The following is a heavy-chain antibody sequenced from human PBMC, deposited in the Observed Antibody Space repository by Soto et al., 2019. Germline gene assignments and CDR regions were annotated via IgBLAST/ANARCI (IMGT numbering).Heavy chain of an antibody. CDR2: ISYDGSNK. J-gene: IGHJ6*02. CDR1: GFTFSSYA. CDR3: ARTSAAGKYYYGMDV. Sequence: GGSLRLSSAASGFTFSSYASHWIRQAPGKGLEWVAVISYDGSNKYYADSVKGRFTISRDNSKNTLYLQMNSLRAEDTAVYYCARTSAAGKYYYGMDVWGQGTTVTVSS. V-gene: IGHV3-30-3*01. D-gene: IGHD6-13*01.